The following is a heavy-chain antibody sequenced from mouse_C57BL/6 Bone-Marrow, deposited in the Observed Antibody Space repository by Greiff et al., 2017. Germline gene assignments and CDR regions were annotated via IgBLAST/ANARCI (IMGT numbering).Heavy chain of an antibody. CDR2: IDPSDSYT. J-gene: IGHJ3*01. CDR3: ARDDYDPFAY. D-gene: IGHD2-4*01. Sequence: VQLQQPGAELVMPGASVKLSCKASGYTFTSYWMHWVKQRPGQGLEWIGEIDPSDSYTNYNQQFKGKSTLTVDKSSSTAYMQLSSLTSEDAAVYYCARDDYDPFAYWGQGTLVTVSA. CDR1: GYTFTSYW. V-gene: IGHV1-69*01.